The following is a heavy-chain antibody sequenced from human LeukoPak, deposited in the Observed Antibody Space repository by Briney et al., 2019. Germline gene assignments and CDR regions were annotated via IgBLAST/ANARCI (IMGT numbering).Heavy chain of an antibody. J-gene: IGHJ4*02. Sequence: GRSLRLSCAASGFTFSSYGMHWVRQAPGKGLEWVAVISYDGSNKYYADSVKGRFTISRDNSKNTLYLQMNSLRAEDTAVYYCAKPQLHSSGWYAFDYWGQGTLVTVSS. D-gene: IGHD6-19*01. CDR1: GFTFSSYG. CDR3: AKPQLHSSGWYAFDY. V-gene: IGHV3-30*18. CDR2: ISYDGSNK.